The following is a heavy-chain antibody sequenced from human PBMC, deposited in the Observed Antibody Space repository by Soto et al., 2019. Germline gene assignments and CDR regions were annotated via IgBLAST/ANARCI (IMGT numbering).Heavy chain of an antibody. CDR2: ISGDGGST. Sequence: GESLKISCAASGFTFDDYAMHWVRQAPGKGLEWVSLISGDGGSTYYADSVKGRFTISRDNSKNSLYLQMNSLRTEDTALYYCAKEGRQLLSYYYYYGMDVWGQGTTVTVSS. D-gene: IGHD2-2*01. V-gene: IGHV3-43*02. CDR1: GFTFDDYA. CDR3: AKEGRQLLSYYYYYGMDV. J-gene: IGHJ6*02.